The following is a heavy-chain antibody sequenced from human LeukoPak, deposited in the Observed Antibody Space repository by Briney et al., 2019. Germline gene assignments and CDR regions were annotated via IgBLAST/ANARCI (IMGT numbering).Heavy chain of an antibody. V-gene: IGHV4-39*02. CDR3: ARERYNRELLPSLIDY. Sequence: PSETLSLTCTVSGGSISSSSYYWGWIRQPPGKGLEWIGSIYYSGSTYYNPSLKSRVTISVDTSKNQFSLKLSSVTAADTAVYYCARERYNRELLPSLIDYWGQGTLVTVSS. D-gene: IGHD1-26*01. CDR2: IYYSGST. CDR1: GGSISSSSYY. J-gene: IGHJ4*02.